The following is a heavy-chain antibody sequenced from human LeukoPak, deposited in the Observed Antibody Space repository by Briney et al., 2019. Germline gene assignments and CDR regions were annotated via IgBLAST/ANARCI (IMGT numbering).Heavy chain of an antibody. CDR2: INPNSGGT. D-gene: IGHD3-22*01. Sequence: ASVKVSCKASGYTFTGYYMHWVRQAPGQGLEWMGWINPNSGGTNYAQKFQGRVTMTRDTSISTAYMELSRLRSDDTAVYYCARDLTVSYYYDSSGYSNYWGQGTLVTVSS. J-gene: IGHJ4*02. CDR1: GYTFTGYY. V-gene: IGHV1-2*02. CDR3: ARDLTVSYYYDSSGYSNY.